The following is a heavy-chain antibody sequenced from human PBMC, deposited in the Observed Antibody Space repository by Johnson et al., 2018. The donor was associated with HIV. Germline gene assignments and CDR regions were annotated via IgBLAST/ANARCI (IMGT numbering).Heavy chain of an antibody. J-gene: IGHJ3*02. D-gene: IGHD4-23*01. CDR3: AKVGATVITPRGEAFDI. V-gene: IGHV3-11*04. CDR1: GFTFSDYY. CDR2: ISSSGSTI. Sequence: QVQLVESGGGLLKPGGSLRLSCAASGFTFSDYYMSWIRTAPGKGLAWVSYISSSGSTIYYADSVKGRFTISRDNAKNSLYLQMNSLRAEDTAVYYSAKVGATVITPRGEAFDIWGQGTMVTVSS.